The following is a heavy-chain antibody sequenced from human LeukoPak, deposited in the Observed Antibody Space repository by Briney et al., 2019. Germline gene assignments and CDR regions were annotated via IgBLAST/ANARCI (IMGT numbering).Heavy chain of an antibody. D-gene: IGHD2-15*01. CDR3: ARDHPRYSSFGSCQFDP. CDR2: ISGDNCNT. Sequence: ASVKVSCKASGYTFNTYGITWVRQAPGQGLEWMGWISGDNCNTKYAQKLQGRVNMTTDTSTSTAYMELRSQRSDDTAVYYCARDHPRYSSFGSCQFDPWGQGTLVTVSS. J-gene: IGHJ5*02. V-gene: IGHV1-18*01. CDR1: GYTFNTYG.